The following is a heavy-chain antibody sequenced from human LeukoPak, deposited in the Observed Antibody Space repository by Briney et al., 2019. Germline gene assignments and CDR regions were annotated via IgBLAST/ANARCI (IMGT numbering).Heavy chain of an antibody. D-gene: IGHD6-13*01. Sequence: GRSLRLSCAASGFTFDDYAMHWVRQAPGKGLEWVSGISWNSGSIGYADSVKGRFTISRDNAKNSLYLQMNSLRAEDTALYYCAKDIPPYSNLADAFDIWGQGTMVTVSS. CDR2: ISWNSGSI. V-gene: IGHV3-9*01. CDR1: GFTFDDYA. CDR3: AKDIPPYSNLADAFDI. J-gene: IGHJ3*02.